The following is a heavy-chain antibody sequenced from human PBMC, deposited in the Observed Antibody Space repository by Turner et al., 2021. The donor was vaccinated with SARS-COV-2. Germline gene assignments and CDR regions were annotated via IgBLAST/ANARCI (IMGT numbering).Heavy chain of an antibody. J-gene: IGHJ4*02. Sequence: QLQLQESGPGPVKPSETLSLTCTVSGDSISSYYWCWIRQPPGKGLEWIVYISSSGSTNYNPYLKSRVTISVDTSKNHFSLKLSSVTAADTAVYYCARGFDYWGQGTLVTVSS. CDR2: ISSSGST. CDR3: ARGFDY. V-gene: IGHV4-59*01. CDR1: GDSISSYY.